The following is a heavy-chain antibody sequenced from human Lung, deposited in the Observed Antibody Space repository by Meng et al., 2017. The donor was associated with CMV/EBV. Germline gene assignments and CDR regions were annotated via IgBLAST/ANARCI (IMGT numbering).Heavy chain of an antibody. CDR1: PGSISSYY. CDR3: SSRRGGWPYFDF. V-gene: IGHV4-59*01. CDR2: VSDSGNT. Sequence: SETLSLTCTVSPGSISSYYWSWIRQPPGKGLEWIGYVSDSGNTNYNPSLKSRVTISIDTSKNQFSLRLKYVTAADTAVYYCSSRRGGWPYFDFWGQGTLVTVSS. D-gene: IGHD6-19*01. J-gene: IGHJ4*02.